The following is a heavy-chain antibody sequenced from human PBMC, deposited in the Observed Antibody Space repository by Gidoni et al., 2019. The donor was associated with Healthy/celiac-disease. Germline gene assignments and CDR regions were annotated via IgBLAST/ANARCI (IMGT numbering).Heavy chain of an antibody. CDR2: FDPEDGET. V-gene: IGHV1-24*01. Sequence: QVQLVQSGAEVKKPGASVKVSCKVSGYTLTELSMHWVRQAPGKGLEWRGGFDPEDGETSYAQKCQGRVTMTEDTSTDTAYMELSSLRSEDTAVYYCATDSGSDNAEYFQHWGQGTLVTVSS. CDR1: GYTLTELS. J-gene: IGHJ1*01. CDR3: ATDSGSDNAEYFQH. D-gene: IGHD1-26*01.